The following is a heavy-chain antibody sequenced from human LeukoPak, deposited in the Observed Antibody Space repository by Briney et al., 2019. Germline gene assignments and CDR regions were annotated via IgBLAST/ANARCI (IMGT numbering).Heavy chain of an antibody. CDR2: TYYRSKWYN. CDR1: GDSVSSNSAA. Sequence: SQTLSLTCAISGDSVSSNSAAWNWIRQSPSRGLEWLGRTYYRSKWYNDYAVSVKSRITINPDTSKNQFSLQLNSVTPEDTAVYYCARDGSGWYEAYYYYYYGMDVWGQGTTVTVSS. V-gene: IGHV6-1*01. J-gene: IGHJ6*02. CDR3: ARDGSGWYEAYYYYYYGMDV. D-gene: IGHD6-19*01.